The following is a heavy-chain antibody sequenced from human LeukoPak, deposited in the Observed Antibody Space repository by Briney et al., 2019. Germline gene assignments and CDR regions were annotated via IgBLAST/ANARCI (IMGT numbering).Heavy chain of an antibody. CDR2: IYYSVST. D-gene: IGHD4-17*01. CDR3: ERHMTTVTTYWFDP. V-gene: IGHV4-31*03. CDR1: GGSISSGGYY. J-gene: IGHJ5*02. Sequence: SETLSLTCTVSGGSISSGGYYWSWIRQHPGKGLDCIGYIYYSVSTYCNPSLKSRVNISVDTYKKQFSLKLSSVPAADTAVYYCERHMTTVTTYWFDPWGQGTLVTVSS.